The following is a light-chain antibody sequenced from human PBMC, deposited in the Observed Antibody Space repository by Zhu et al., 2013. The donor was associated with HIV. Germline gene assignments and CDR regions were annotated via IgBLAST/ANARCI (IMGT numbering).Light chain of an antibody. CDR1: QSLVYSDGKMY. CDR2: DVS. V-gene: IGKV2-30*01. J-gene: IGKJ4*01. Sequence: DVVMTQSPVSLPVTLGQPASISCRSSQSLVYSDGKMYLSWFQLRPGHSPRRLIYDVSTRDSGVPDRFSGSGSGTDFTMKISRVEAEDVGVYYCMQGTTRRPNVSFGGRDEPGDQT. CDR3: MQGTTRRPNVS.